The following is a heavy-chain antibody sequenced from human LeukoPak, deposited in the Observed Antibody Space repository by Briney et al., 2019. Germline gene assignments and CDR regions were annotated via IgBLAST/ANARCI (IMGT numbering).Heavy chain of an antibody. CDR1: DDSISSSTYY. CDR3: ARGQGSSWYWFDP. Sequence: SETLSLTCIISDDSISSSTYYWGWIRQPPGKRLEWIGEINHSGSTNYNPSLKSRVTISVDTSKNQFSLKVTSVTAADTAVYYCARGQGSSWYWFDPWGQGTLVTVSS. D-gene: IGHD6-13*01. V-gene: IGHV4-39*07. J-gene: IGHJ5*02. CDR2: INHSGST.